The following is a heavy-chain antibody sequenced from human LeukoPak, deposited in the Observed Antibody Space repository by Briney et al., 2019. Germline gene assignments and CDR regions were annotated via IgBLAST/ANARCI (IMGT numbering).Heavy chain of an antibody. V-gene: IGHV1-18*01. CDR1: GYTFTSYG. CDR3: ARYIVVVVAATGHWFAP. Sequence: ASVKVSCKASGYTFTSYGISWVRQAPGQGLEWMGWISAYNGNTNYAQKLQGRVTMTTDTSTSTAYMELRSLRSDDTAVYYCARYIVVVVAATGHWFAPWGQGTLVTVSS. J-gene: IGHJ5*02. D-gene: IGHD2-15*01. CDR2: ISAYNGNT.